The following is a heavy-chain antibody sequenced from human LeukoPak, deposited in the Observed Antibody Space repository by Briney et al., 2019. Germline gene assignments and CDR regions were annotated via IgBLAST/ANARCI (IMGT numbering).Heavy chain of an antibody. CDR3: ARDLYRDSLPVSWFDP. CDR2: ISDYNGNK. Sequence: ASVKVSCKASGYTFTSCYMHWVRQAPGQGLEWMGWISDYNGNKNYAQKLQGRVTMTTDTSTSTSYMELRSLRSDDTAVYYCARDLYRDSLPVSWFDPWGQGTLVTVSS. J-gene: IGHJ5*02. CDR1: GYTFTSCY. V-gene: IGHV1-18*04. D-gene: IGHD4-11*01.